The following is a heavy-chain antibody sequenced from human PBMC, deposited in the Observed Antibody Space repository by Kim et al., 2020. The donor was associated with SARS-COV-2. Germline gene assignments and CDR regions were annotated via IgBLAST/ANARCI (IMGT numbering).Heavy chain of an antibody. CDR2: IYHSGNT. J-gene: IGHJ6*01. CDR1: TGSISPYY. D-gene: IGHD1-1*01. CDR3: ARGGGYNYDSGGSYYELDV. Sequence: SETLSLTCTVSTGSISPYYWSWIRQPPGKGLEWIGYIYHSGNTNYNPSLKSRVTISLDTSKNQFSLRLSSVTAADTAVYYCARGGGYNYDSGGSYYELDV. V-gene: IGHV4-59*01.